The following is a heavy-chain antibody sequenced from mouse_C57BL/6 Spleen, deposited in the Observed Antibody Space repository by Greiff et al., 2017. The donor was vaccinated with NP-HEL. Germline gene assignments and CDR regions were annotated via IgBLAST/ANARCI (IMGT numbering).Heavy chain of an antibody. D-gene: IGHD1-1*02. CDR2: LDPEDGET. CDR1: GFNIKDYY. V-gene: IGHV14-2*01. J-gene: IGHJ2*01. Sequence: VQLQQSGAELVKPGASVKLSCTASGFNIKDYYLPWVTQRTEQGLAWIGRLDPEDGETNYAPKFQGTATITADTSSNTADLQLSSRTSEDTAVYYCARDGGFDYWGQGTTLTVSS. CDR3: ARDGGFDY.